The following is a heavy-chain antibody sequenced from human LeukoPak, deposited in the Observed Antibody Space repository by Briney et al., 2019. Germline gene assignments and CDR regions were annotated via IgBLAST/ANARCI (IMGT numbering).Heavy chain of an antibody. V-gene: IGHV1-18*01. D-gene: IGHD3-10*01. Sequence: ASVKVSCKPSGYTFKTYGLTWVRQAPGQGLEWMGWISVETGNTKYAQKFQDRLTMTTDTSTSTAYMELTSLRSDDTALYYCARDRTPYASGINGLDYWGQGTLVTVSS. CDR1: GYTFKTYG. J-gene: IGHJ4*02. CDR3: ARDRTPYASGINGLDY. CDR2: ISVETGNT.